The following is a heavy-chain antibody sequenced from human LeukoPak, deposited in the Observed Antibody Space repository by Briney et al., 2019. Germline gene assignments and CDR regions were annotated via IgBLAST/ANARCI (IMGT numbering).Heavy chain of an antibody. D-gene: IGHD5-24*01. CDR1: GVSFRAYA. V-gene: IGHV3-23*01. CDR3: ARGDGYNFFDY. CDR2: ISGSGDST. Sequence: GGSLRLSCAASGVSFRAYAMSWVRQAPGKGLEWVSVISGSGDSTYYADSVKGRFIISRDNSKNTLYLQTNRLRAEDTAVYYCARGDGYNFFDYWGQGTLVTVSS. J-gene: IGHJ4*02.